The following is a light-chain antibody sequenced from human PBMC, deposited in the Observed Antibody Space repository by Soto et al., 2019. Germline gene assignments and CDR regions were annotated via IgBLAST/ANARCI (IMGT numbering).Light chain of an antibody. CDR3: RQYGSSPRT. J-gene: IGKJ1*01. CDR1: QTVNSDY. CDR2: GAS. V-gene: IGKV3-20*01. Sequence: LTRSPGTLSLSPGATATLSCRASQTVNSDYLAWFQQRPGQAPRLLIYGASNRATGIPDRFSGSGSGTDFTLTISRLEPEDFAVYYCRQYGSSPRTFGQGTK.